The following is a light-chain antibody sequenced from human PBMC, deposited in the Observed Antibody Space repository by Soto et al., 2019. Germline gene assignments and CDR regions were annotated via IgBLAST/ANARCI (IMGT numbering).Light chain of an antibody. Sequence: DIKLTQSPSTLSASVVDRVTIXCRASQSISRWLAWYQQKPGKAPKLLIYDASTLESGVPSRFSGSGSGTEFALAISSLQPDDFATYYCQQYDNYRAFGQGTKVDIK. J-gene: IGKJ1*01. CDR3: QQYDNYRA. CDR2: DAS. CDR1: QSISRW. V-gene: IGKV1-5*01.